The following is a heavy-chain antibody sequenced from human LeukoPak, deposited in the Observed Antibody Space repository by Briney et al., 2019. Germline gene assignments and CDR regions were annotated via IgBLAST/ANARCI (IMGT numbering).Heavy chain of an antibody. CDR2: INPSGGST. CDR1: GYTFTSYY. Sequence: GASVKVSCKASGYTFTSYYMHWVRQAPGQGLEWMGIINPSGGSTSYAQKFQGRVTMTRDMSTSTVYMELSSLRSEDTAVYYCAREEPYSGSYNPDAFDIWGQGTMVTVSS. J-gene: IGHJ3*02. CDR3: AREEPYSGSYNPDAFDI. D-gene: IGHD1-26*01. V-gene: IGHV1-46*01.